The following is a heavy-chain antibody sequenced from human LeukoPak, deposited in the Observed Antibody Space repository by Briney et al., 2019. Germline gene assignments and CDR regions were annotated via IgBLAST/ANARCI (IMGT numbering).Heavy chain of an antibody. D-gene: IGHD3-10*01. V-gene: IGHV3-15*01. CDR2: IKSKTDGGTT. CDR3: TTGLLLWFGESPIDY. J-gene: IGHJ4*02. Sequence: GGSLTLSCAASGFTFSNAWMRWVRHAPGRGVEWGGRIKSKTDGGTTDYAAPVKGRFTISRDDSKNTLYLQMNSLKTEDTAVYYCTTGLLLWFGESPIDYWGQGTLVTVSS. CDR1: GFTFSNAW.